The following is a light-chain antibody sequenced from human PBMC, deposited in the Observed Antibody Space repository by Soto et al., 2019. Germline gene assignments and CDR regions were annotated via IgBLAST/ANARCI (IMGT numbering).Light chain of an antibody. CDR3: QQRSNWPLN. CDR1: QSVSSY. V-gene: IGKV3-11*01. J-gene: IGKJ4*01. Sequence: EIVLTQSPATLSLSPGERATLSCRASQSVSSYLAWYQQKPGQAPRLLIYDASNRATGIPARFSGSGSGTDFTLTISSLEPEEFAVYDCQQRSNWPLNFGGGTKVESK. CDR2: DAS.